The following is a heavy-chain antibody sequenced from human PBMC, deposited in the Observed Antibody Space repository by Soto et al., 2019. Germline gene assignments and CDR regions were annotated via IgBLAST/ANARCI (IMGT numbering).Heavy chain of an antibody. J-gene: IGHJ6*02. D-gene: IGHD2-15*01. CDR2: IYYSGST. CDR3: ARKVRGPKDNYYGMDV. CDR1: GGSTSSSSYY. Sequence: SETLSLTCTVSGGSTSSSSYYWGWIRQPPGKGLEWIGSIYYSGSTYYNPSLKSRVTISVDTSKNQFSLKLSSVTAADTAVYYCARKVRGPKDNYYGMDVWGQGTTVTVSS. V-gene: IGHV4-39*01.